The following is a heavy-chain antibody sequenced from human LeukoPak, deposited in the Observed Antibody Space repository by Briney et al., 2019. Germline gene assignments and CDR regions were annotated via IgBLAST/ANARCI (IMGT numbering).Heavy chain of an antibody. Sequence: GGSLRLSCAASEFTFSRYSMSWVRQAPGKGLEWVSYIGSSSSTIYYADSVRGRFTISRDNSKNTMFLQMNSLRAEDAAIYYCARVSSRAFDMWGQGTMVTVSS. D-gene: IGHD2/OR15-2a*01. CDR3: ARVSSRAFDM. V-gene: IGHV3-48*01. CDR2: IGSSSSTI. J-gene: IGHJ3*02. CDR1: EFTFSRYS.